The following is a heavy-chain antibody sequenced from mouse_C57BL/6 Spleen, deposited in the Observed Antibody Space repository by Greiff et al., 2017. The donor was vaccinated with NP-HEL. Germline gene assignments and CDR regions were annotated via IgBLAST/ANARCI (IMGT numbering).Heavy chain of an antibody. V-gene: IGHV1-42*01. CDR1: GYSFTGYY. CDR3: ARENWDNFDY. J-gene: IGHJ2*01. D-gene: IGHD4-1*01. Sequence: EVQLQQSGPELVKPGASVKISCKASGYSFTGYYMNWVKQSPEKSLEWIGEINPSTGGTTYNQKFKAKATLTVDKSSSTAYMQLKSLTSEDSAVYYCARENWDNFDYWGQGTTLTVSS. CDR2: INPSTGGT.